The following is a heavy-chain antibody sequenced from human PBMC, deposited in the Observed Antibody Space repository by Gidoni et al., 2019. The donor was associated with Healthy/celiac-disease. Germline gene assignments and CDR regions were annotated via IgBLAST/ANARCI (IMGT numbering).Heavy chain of an antibody. J-gene: IGHJ2*01. CDR2: IYYSGST. Sequence: QLQLQESGPGLVKPSETLSLTCTVSGGSISSSSYYWGWIRQPPGKGLEWIGSIYYSGSTYYNPSLKSRVTISVDTSKNQFSLKLSSVTAADTAVYYCARRGYYYDSSGRRSWYFDLWGRGTLVTVSS. V-gene: IGHV4-39*01. D-gene: IGHD3-22*01. CDR1: GGSISSSSYY. CDR3: ARRGYYYDSSGRRSWYFDL.